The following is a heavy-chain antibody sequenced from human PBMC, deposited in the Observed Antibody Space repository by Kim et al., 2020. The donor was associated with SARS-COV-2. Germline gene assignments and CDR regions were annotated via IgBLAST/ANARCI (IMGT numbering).Heavy chain of an antibody. J-gene: IGHJ4*02. V-gene: IGHV3-23*01. Sequence: TTSTAGSVGGRFTVSRDNTENTLYLQMNSLRAENTAIYYCAKSLFGGCDYWGQGTLVTVSS. D-gene: IGHD3-10*02. CDR3: AKSLFGGCDY. CDR2: TT.